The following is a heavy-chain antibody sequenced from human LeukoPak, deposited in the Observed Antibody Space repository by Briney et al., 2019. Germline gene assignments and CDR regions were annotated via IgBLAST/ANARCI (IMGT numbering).Heavy chain of an antibody. CDR3: ARDRLTNPDY. D-gene: IGHD2-2*01. CDR1: GGTFSSYA. Sequence: ASVKVSCKASGGTFSSYAISWVRQAPGQGLEWMGWMNPNSGNTGYAQKFQGRVTMTRNTSISTAYMELSSLRSEDTAVYYCARDRLTNPDYWGQGTLVTVSS. J-gene: IGHJ4*02. V-gene: IGHV1-8*02. CDR2: MNPNSGNT.